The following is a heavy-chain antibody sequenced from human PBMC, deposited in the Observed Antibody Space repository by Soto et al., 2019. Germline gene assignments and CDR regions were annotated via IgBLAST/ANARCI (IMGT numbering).Heavy chain of an antibody. CDR2: VHPDSGGT. J-gene: IGHJ4*02. D-gene: IGHD3-22*01. Sequence: GASVKVSCKTSGYIFTDHLIHWVRQSPGQGLQWVGWVHPDSGGTNAAQAFQDRVTMTADTSITTAYMDLARLRPDDTAIFYCARGAQGFFPVSGIYFYFDHWGQGTPVTVSS. CDR1: GYIFTDHL. CDR3: ARGAQGFFPVSGIYFYFDH. V-gene: IGHV1-2*02.